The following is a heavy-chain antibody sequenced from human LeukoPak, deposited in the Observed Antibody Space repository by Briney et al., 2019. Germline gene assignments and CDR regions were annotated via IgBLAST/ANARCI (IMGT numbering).Heavy chain of an antibody. CDR2: ISCDGSNK. CDR3: ARDKGGSGSYYDEAFDI. J-gene: IGHJ3*02. CDR1: GFTFSNYV. Sequence: GGSLRLSCAASGFTFSNYVMHWVRQAPGQGLEWVAVISCDGSNKYYADSVKGRFTVSRYNAKNTLYLQMNSLRAEDTAVYYCARDKGGSGSYYDEAFDIWGQGTMVTVSS. V-gene: IGHV3-30-3*01. D-gene: IGHD3-10*01.